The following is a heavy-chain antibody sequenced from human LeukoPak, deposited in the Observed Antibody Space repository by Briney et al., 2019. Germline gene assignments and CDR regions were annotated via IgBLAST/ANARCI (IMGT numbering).Heavy chain of an antibody. CDR1: GFTFSTSW. Sequence: PGGSLRLSCAASGFTFSTSWMHWVRQAPGKGLVWVARIKSDVRSTDYADSVKGRSTISRDDANNILYLQMNSLRAEDTAVYFCTAIRPDYWGQGTVVTVSS. CDR3: TAIRPDY. V-gene: IGHV3-74*01. CDR2: IKSDVRST. J-gene: IGHJ4*02. D-gene: IGHD2-21*02.